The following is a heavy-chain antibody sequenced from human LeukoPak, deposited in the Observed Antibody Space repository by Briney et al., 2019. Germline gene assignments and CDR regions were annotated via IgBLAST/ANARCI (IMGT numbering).Heavy chain of an antibody. CDR2: IYYSGST. CDR1: GGSISSSSYY. Sequence: SETLSLTCTVSGGSISSSSYYWGWIRQPPGKGLEWIGSIYYSGSTYYNPSLKSRVTISVDTSKNQFSLKLSSVTAADTAVYYCARHEWRYDSSGYYSLFDYWGQGTLVTVSS. J-gene: IGHJ4*02. V-gene: IGHV4-39*01. D-gene: IGHD3-22*01. CDR3: ARHEWRYDSSGYYSLFDY.